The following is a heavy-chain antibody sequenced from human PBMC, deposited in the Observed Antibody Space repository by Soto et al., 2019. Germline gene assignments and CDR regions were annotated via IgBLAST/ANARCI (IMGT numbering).Heavy chain of an antibody. CDR2: IYYSGST. Sequence: QVQLQESGPGLVKPSETLSLTCTVSGGSISSYYWSWIRQPPGKGLEWIGYIYYSGSTNYNPSLKSRVTISVDTSKNQFSLKLSSVTAADTAVYYCASHPLSTVLSSYYFGYWGQGTLVTVSS. CDR1: GGSISSYY. CDR3: ASHPLSTVLSSYYFGY. J-gene: IGHJ4*02. V-gene: IGHV4-59*08. D-gene: IGHD4-17*01.